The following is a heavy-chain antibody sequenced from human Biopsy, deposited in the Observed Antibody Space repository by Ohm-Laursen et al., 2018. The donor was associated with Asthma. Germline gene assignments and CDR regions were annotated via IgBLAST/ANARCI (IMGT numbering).Heavy chain of an antibody. V-gene: IGHV4-30-2*01. CDR3: ARIYDYWSGHYGFDP. Sequence: SDTLSLTCAVSGVSVGTRGYSWTWIRQTPGRGLEWIGYLYHSGTTYYNPSLRSRVAILEDKSRNQFSLNLKSVTAADTAVYYCARIYDYWSGHYGFDPWGQGTLVTFPS. J-gene: IGHJ5*02. D-gene: IGHD3-3*01. CDR1: GVSVGTRGYS. CDR2: LYHSGTT.